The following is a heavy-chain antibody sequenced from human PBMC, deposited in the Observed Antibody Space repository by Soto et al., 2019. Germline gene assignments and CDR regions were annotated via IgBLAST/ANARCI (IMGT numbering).Heavy chain of an antibody. CDR1: GGSISSSSYY. Sequence: PSETLSLTCTVSGGSISSSSYYWGWIRQPPVKGLEWIGSIYYSGSTYYNPSLKTRVTISVDTSKNQFYLKLSAVTAADTAVYYCASEERYYNSSSGYWWFDPWGRGTLVTVSS. J-gene: IGHJ5*02. CDR2: IYYSGST. V-gene: IGHV4-39*01. CDR3: ASEERYYNSSSGYWWFDP. D-gene: IGHD3-22*01.